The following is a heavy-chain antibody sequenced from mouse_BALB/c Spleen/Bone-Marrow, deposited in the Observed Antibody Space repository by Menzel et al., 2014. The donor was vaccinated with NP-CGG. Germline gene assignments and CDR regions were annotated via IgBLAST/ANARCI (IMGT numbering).Heavy chain of an antibody. CDR1: GISITTGNYR. Sequence: DVKLQESGPGLVKPSQTVSLTCTVTGISITTGNYRWSWIRQFPGNKLEWIGYIYYSGTITYNPSLTSRTTITRDTSKNQFFLEMNSLTAEDTATYYCARELYYFDYWGQGTTLTASS. CDR3: ARELYYFDY. CDR2: IYYSGTI. V-gene: IGHV3-5*02. J-gene: IGHJ2*01.